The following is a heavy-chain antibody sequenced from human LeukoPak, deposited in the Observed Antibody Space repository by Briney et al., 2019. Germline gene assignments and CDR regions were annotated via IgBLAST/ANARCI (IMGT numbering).Heavy chain of an antibody. J-gene: IGHJ4*02. CDR2: IYYSGHT. D-gene: IGHD2-15*01. CDR3: ASEYCSGDSCEGGHFDY. Sequence: SETLSLTCTVSGGSISSNYYYWGWIRQPPGKGLEWIGSIYYSGHTYYNPSLKSRVTISVDTSNNQFSLKLSPVTAADTAIYYCASEYCSGDSCEGGHFDYWGQGTLVTVSS. CDR1: GGSISSNYYY. V-gene: IGHV4-39*07.